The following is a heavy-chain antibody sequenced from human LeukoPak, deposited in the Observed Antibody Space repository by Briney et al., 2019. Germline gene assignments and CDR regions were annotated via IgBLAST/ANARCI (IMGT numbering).Heavy chain of an antibody. CDR2: ISSSSSYI. D-gene: IGHD6-6*01. CDR1: GFNFSSYS. J-gene: IGHJ3*02. Sequence: GGSLRLSCAASGFNFSSYSMNWVRQAPGKGLEWVSSISSSSSYIYYADSVKGRFTISRDNAKTSLYLQMNSLRAEDTAVYYCARGLGSSSSSDAFDIWGQGTMVTVSS. CDR3: ARGLGSSSSSDAFDI. V-gene: IGHV3-21*01.